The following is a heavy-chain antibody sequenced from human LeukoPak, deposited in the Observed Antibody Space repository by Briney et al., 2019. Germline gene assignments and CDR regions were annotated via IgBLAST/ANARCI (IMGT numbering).Heavy chain of an antibody. CDR1: GFTFSSYA. V-gene: IGHV3-30-3*01. CDR3: AREGYDSSGYYLDDAFDI. D-gene: IGHD3-22*01. Sequence: GGSLRPSCAASGFTFSSYAMHWVRQAPGKGLEWVAVISYDGSNKYYADSVKGRFTISRDNSKNTLCLQMNSLRAEDTAVYYCAREGYDSSGYYLDDAFDIWGQGTMVTVSS. CDR2: ISYDGSNK. J-gene: IGHJ3*02.